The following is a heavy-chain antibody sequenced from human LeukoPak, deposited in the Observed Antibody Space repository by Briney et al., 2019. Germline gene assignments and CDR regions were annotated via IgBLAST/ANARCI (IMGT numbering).Heavy chain of an antibody. CDR1: GYSISSGYY. V-gene: IGHV4-38-2*02. D-gene: IGHD5-24*01. Sequence: SETLSLTCTVSGYSISSGYYWGWIRQPPGKGLEWIGSIYHSGSTYYNPSLKSRATISVDTSKNQFSLKLSSVTAADTAVYYCARGRDGYNFLNRGEYYYFDYWGQGTLVTVSS. J-gene: IGHJ4*02. CDR3: ARGRDGYNFLNRGEYYYFDY. CDR2: IYHSGST.